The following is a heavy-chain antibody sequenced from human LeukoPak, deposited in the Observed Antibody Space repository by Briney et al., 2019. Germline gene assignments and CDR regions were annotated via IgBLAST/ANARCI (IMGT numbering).Heavy chain of an antibody. CDR2: IYYSGST. D-gene: IGHD1-26*01. Sequence: PSETLSLTCTVSGGSISSSSYYWGWIRQPPGKGRVWIGSIYYSGSTYYNPSLESRVTISVDTSKNQFSLKLSSVTAADTAVYYCARVVREHRLPFGSVARFVFDPWGQGTLVTVSS. J-gene: IGHJ5*02. V-gene: IGHV4-39*07. CDR3: ARVVREHRLPFGSVARFVFDP. CDR1: GGSISSSSYY.